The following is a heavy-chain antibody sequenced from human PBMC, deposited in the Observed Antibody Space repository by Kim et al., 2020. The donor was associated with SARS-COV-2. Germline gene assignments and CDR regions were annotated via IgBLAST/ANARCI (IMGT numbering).Heavy chain of an antibody. CDR2: IYYSGST. D-gene: IGHD3-22*01. CDR1: GGSISSSSYY. CDR3: ASVNYYDSSGYYSSGLDY. J-gene: IGHJ4*02. V-gene: IGHV4-39*01. Sequence: SETLSLTCTVSGGSISSSSYYWGWIRQPPGKGLEWIGIIYYSGSTYYNPSLKSRVTISVDTSKNQFSLKLSSVTAADTAVYYCASVNYYDSSGYYSSGLDYWGQGTLVTVSS.